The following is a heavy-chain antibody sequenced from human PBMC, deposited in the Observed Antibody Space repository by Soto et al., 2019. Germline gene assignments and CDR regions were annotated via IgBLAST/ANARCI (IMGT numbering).Heavy chain of an antibody. CDR1: GGSFSGYY. CDR3: ARGSRIAARPGGFDY. Sequence: QVQLQQWGAGLLKPSETLSLTCAVYGGSFSGYYWSWIRQPPGKGLEWIGEINHSGSTYYNPSLKSRVTISVDTSKNQFSLKLSSVTAADTAVYYCARGSRIAARPGGFDYWGQGTLVTVSS. V-gene: IGHV4-34*01. D-gene: IGHD6-6*01. J-gene: IGHJ4*02. CDR2: INHSGST.